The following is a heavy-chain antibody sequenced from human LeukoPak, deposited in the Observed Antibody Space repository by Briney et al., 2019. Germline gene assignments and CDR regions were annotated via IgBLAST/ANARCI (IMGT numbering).Heavy chain of an antibody. CDR2: IYYSGST. CDR1: GGSISSSSYY. J-gene: IGHJ4*02. CDR3: ARGGRGIAVAGPTSRQYYFDY. D-gene: IGHD6-19*01. Sequence: PSETLSLTCTVSGGSISSSSYYWGWIRQPPGKGLEWIGSIYYSGSTYYNPSLKSRVTISVDTSKNQFSLKLSSVTAADTAVYYCARGGRGIAVAGPTSRQYYFDYWGQGTLVTVSS. V-gene: IGHV4-39*07.